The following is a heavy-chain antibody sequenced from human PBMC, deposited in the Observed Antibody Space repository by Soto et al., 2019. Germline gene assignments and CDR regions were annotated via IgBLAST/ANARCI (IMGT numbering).Heavy chain of an antibody. V-gene: IGHV1-18*01. J-gene: IGHJ6*02. Sequence: GASVKVSCKASGFTFSNDGLNWVRQAPGQGLEWMGWVSANNGHTNYAQNLQGRVSMTTDTSTSTAYMELRGLTFDDTAVYYCARDIESVTAKHFFYYYAMDVWGQGTTVTVSS. CDR2: VSANNGHT. D-gene: IGHD2-8*01. CDR3: ARDIESVTAKHFFYYYAMDV. CDR1: GFTFSNDG.